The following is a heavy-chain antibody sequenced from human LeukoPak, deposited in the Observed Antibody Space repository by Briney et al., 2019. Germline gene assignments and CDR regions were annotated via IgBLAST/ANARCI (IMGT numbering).Heavy chain of an antibody. Sequence: GGSLRLSCAASGFTFSSYEMNWVRQAPGKGLEWVSYISSSGSTIYYADSVKGRFTISRDNAKNSLYLQMNSLRAEDTAVYCCAELGITMIGGVWGKGTTVTISS. CDR3: AELGITMIGGV. CDR1: GFTFSSYE. V-gene: IGHV3-48*03. J-gene: IGHJ6*04. CDR2: ISSSGSTI. D-gene: IGHD3-10*02.